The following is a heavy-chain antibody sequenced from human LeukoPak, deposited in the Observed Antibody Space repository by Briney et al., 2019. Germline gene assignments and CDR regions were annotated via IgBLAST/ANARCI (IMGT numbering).Heavy chain of an antibody. CDR2: ISYDGSNK. CDR1: GFTFSSYA. J-gene: IGHJ3*02. Sequence: GGSLRLSCAASGFTFSSYAMHWVRQAPGKGXEWVAVISYDGSNKYYADSVKGRFTISRDNSKNTLYLQMNSLRAEDTAVYYCAREMDGAFDIWGQGTMVTVSS. D-gene: IGHD3/OR15-3a*01. V-gene: IGHV3-30-3*01. CDR3: AREMDGAFDI.